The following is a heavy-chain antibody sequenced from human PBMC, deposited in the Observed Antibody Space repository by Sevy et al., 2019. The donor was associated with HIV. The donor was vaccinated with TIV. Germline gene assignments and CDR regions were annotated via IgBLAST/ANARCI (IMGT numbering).Heavy chain of an antibody. CDR1: GFTFSGYY. J-gene: IGHJ4*02. V-gene: IGHV3-11*01. CDR2: ISTSGSTR. Sequence: GGSLRLSCAASGFTFSGYYMNWVRQAPGKGLEWVSYISTSGSTRYYADSVKGRFTISRDNAKKSLYLQMNSLRGEDTAVYYCAGEKTVGSFDFWGQGTLVTVSS. CDR3: AGEKTVGSFDF. D-gene: IGHD4-17*01.